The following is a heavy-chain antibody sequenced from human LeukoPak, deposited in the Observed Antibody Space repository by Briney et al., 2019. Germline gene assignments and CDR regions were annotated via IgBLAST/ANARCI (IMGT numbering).Heavy chain of an antibody. J-gene: IGHJ6*03. Sequence: GGSLRLSCAASGFTFISYEMNWVRQAPGKGLEWVSYISSSGRTMYYADSVKGRFTISRDNAKNSLFLQMNSLRAEDTAVYYCARVLRYCSGGNCYSGGLGYMDVWGKGTTVTISS. V-gene: IGHV3-48*03. D-gene: IGHD2-15*01. CDR1: GFTFISYE. CDR2: ISSSGRTM. CDR3: ARVLRYCSGGNCYSGGLGYMDV.